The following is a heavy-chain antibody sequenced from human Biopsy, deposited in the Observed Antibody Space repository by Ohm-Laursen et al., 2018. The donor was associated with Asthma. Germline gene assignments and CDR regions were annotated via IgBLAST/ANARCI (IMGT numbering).Heavy chain of an antibody. D-gene: IGHD6-19*01. Sequence: RSLRLFCSASGFTFSSYGMHWVRQAPGKGLEWVAVISYDGSNKYYADSVKGRFTISRDNSKNTLYLQMNSLRAEDTAVYYCARESSVAGSSDFDYWGQGTLVTVSS. V-gene: IGHV3-30*03. CDR3: ARESSVAGSSDFDY. CDR1: GFTFSSYG. CDR2: ISYDGSNK. J-gene: IGHJ4*02.